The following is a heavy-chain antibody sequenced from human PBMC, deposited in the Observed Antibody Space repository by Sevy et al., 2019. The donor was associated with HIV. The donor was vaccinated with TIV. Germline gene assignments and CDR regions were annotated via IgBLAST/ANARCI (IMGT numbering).Heavy chain of an antibody. J-gene: IGHJ6*02. CDR1: GHSISGYY. CDR2: SYYSGST. CDR3: ARASPDYYYGMDV. V-gene: IGHV4-59*01. Sequence: SQTLSLTCTVSGHSISGYYRSWIRQPPGKGLEWIGYSYYSGSTTYTPSPKSRVTISVDTSKNQFSLKLSSLTAADTAVYYCARASPDYYYGMDVWGQGTTVTVSS.